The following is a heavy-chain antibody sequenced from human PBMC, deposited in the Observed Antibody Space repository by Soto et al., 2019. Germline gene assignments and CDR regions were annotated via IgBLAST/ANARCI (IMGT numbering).Heavy chain of an antibody. CDR2: IWYDGSNK. V-gene: IGHV3-33*01. CDR3: ARDPCGSAHYGMDV. D-gene: IGHD3-10*01. J-gene: IGHJ6*02. CDR1: GFTFSSYG. Sequence: QVQLVESGGGVVQPGRSLRLSCVASGFTFSSYGMHWVRQAPGKGLEWVAVIWYDGSNKYYADSVKGRFTISRDNSKNMVHLQMNPLRDEDTAVYYCARDPCGSAHYGMDVWGQGTTVTVSS.